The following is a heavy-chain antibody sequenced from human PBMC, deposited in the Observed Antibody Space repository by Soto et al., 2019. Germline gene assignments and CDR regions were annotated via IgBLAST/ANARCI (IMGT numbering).Heavy chain of an antibody. Sequence: SLGRACAASGCTFSSYAMHWVRQAPGKGLEWVAVIWYDGVNKYYADSVKGRFTISRDNSNNTLYVRMNSLKAEDTAVYYCVRDLYLPAAGRLSSLHYWGPGTLVTVYS. D-gene: IGHD2-2*01. V-gene: IGHV3-33*01. CDR2: IWYDGVNK. CDR3: VRDLYLPAAGRLSSLHY. CDR1: GCTFSSYA. J-gene: IGHJ4*02.